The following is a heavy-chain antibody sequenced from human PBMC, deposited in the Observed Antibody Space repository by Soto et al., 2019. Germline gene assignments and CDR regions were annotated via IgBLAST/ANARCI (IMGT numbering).Heavy chain of an antibody. CDR1: GFTFSRSG. Sequence: QVQLVESGGGVGQPGRSLTLSCAASGFTFSRSGMHWVRQAPGKGLEWVAVIYYDGTNEYYADSVKGRFTISRDNSKSALYLQMDSLRAEDTAVYFCAKDRGLLLWSFDQWGQGILVTVSS. D-gene: IGHD2-21*01. CDR3: AKDRGLLLWSFDQ. V-gene: IGHV3-33*06. CDR2: IYYDGTNE. J-gene: IGHJ4*02.